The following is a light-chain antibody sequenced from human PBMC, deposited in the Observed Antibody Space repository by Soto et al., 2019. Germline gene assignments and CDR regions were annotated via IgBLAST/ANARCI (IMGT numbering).Light chain of an antibody. J-gene: IGLJ1*01. V-gene: IGLV2-8*01. CDR2: EVN. CDR3: STYAGINDLGV. CDR1: SSDVGGYKN. Sequence: QSALTQPPSASGSPGQSVTISCTGTSSDVGGYKNVSWYQQHLGKAPKLMIFEVNKRPSGVPDRFSGSQSGNTASLTGSWLQAEDEAVYYCSTYAGINDLGVFGSGTKLTV.